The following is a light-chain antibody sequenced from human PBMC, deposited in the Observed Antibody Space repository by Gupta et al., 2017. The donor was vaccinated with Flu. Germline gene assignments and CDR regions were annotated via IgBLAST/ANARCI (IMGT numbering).Light chain of an antibody. Sequence: SAELTQPPSVSVSPGQTARTTCSGDAFPRQYASWYKQRPGQAPILLLYKDSERPSVIPERFSASSSWTTVTLTISGVQAEDEADYYCQSTVNVDGWVFGGGTKLTVL. CDR1: AFPRQY. CDR2: KDS. J-gene: IGLJ3*02. V-gene: IGLV3-25*03. CDR3: QSTVNVDGWV.